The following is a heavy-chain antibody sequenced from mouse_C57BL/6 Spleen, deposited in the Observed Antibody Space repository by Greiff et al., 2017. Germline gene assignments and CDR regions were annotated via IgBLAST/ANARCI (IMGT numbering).Heavy chain of an antibody. CDR3: ARAQGVEATDY. CDR2: INYDGSST. D-gene: IGHD1-1*01. J-gene: IGHJ2*01. V-gene: IGHV5-16*01. Sequence: EVMLVESEGGLVQPGSSMKLSCPASGFTFSDYYMAWVRQVPEKGLEWVANINYDGSSTYYLDSLKSRFIISRDNAKNILYLQMSSLKSEDTATYYCARAQGVEATDYWGQGTTLTVSS. CDR1: GFTFSDYY.